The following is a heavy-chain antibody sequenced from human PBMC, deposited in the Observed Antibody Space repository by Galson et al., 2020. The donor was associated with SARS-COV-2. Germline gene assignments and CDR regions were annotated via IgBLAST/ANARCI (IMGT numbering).Heavy chain of an antibody. CDR2: ISSGSGYT. J-gene: IGHJ4*01. CDR1: GFTFSDYY. CDR3: ARDVLYDNSGHSYFRGFED. D-gene: IGHD3-22*01. Sequence: GGSLRLSCAASGFTFSDYYMSWIRQAPGKGLEWISYISSGSGYTNYADSVKGRFFISRDNAKNSVYLQMDSLRAEDTAVYYCARDVLYDNSGHSYFRGFEDWGQGTLVTVSS. V-gene: IGHV3-11*06.